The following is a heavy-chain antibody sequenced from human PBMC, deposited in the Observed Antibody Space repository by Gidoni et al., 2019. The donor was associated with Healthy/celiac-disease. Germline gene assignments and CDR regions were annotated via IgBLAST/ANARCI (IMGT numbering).Heavy chain of an antibody. CDR3: AREDSTSCYWDY. J-gene: IGHJ4*02. D-gene: IGHD2-2*01. Sequence: QVQLVQSGAEVKKPGASVKVSCQASDYTFTGYYMHWVRQAPGQGLEWMGWINPNSGGTNYAQKFQGWVTMTRDTSISTAYMELSRLRSDDTAVYYCAREDSTSCYWDYWGQGTLVTVSS. CDR1: DYTFTGYY. CDR2: INPNSGGT. V-gene: IGHV1-2*04.